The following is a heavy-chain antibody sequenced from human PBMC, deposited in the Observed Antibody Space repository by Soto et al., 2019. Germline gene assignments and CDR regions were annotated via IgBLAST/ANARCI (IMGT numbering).Heavy chain of an antibody. J-gene: IGHJ4*02. Sequence: PSETLSLTCTVSGGSISSGGYYWSWIRQHPGKGLEWIGYIYYSGSTYYNPSLKSRVTISVDTSKNQFSLKLSSVTAADTAVYYCASCQSKRITMIVVAPGGYYFDYWGQGTLVTVSS. CDR2: IYYSGST. D-gene: IGHD3-22*01. CDR1: GGSISSGGYY. CDR3: ASCQSKRITMIVVAPGGYYFDY. V-gene: IGHV4-31*03.